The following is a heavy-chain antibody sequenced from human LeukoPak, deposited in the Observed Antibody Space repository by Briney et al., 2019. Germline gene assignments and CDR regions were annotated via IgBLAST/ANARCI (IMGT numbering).Heavy chain of an antibody. CDR2: IYYRGST. J-gene: IGHJ4*02. V-gene: IGHV4-59*01. D-gene: IGHD3-16*02. Sequence: PSETLSLTRTVSGDSISSYYWSWIPQPPRKGLEWIGYIYYRGSTNYNPSLKSRVTISVDTSKNQFSLKLSSVTAADTAVYYCARIPADYAWGSNRPKTYYFDYWGQGTLVTVSS. CDR3: ARIPADYAWGSNRPKTYYFDY. CDR1: GDSISSYY.